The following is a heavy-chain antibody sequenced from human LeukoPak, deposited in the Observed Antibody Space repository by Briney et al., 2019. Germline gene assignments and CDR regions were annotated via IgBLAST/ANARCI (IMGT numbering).Heavy chain of an antibody. J-gene: IGHJ4*02. CDR2: INHSGST. CDR1: GGSFSGYY. V-gene: IGHV4-34*01. CDR3: ARGRRIVGARLDY. Sequence: SETLSLTCTVYGGSFSGYYWSWIRQPPGKGLEWIGEINHSGSTNYNPSLKSRVTISVDTSKNQFSLKLSSVTAADTAVYYCARGRRIVGARLDYWGQGTLVTVSS. D-gene: IGHD1-26*01.